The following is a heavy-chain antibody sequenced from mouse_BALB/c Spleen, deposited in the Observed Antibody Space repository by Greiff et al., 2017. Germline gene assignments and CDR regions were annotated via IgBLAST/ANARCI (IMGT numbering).Heavy chain of an antibody. CDR2: IYPGDGDT. CDR1: GYAFSSSW. V-gene: IGHV1-82*01. CDR3: ARSGAMDY. D-gene: IGHD3-2*02. J-gene: IGHJ4*01. Sequence: VKLQESGPELVKPGASVKISCKASGYAFSSSWMNWVKQRPGQGLEWIGRIYPGDGDTNYNGKFKGKATLTADKSSSTAYMQLSSLTSVDSAVYFCARSGAMDYWGQGTSVTVSS.